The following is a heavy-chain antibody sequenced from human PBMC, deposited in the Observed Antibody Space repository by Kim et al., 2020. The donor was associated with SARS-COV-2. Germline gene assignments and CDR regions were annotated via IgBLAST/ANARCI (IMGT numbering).Heavy chain of an antibody. Sequence: GGSLRLSCAASGFTFSSYGMHWVRQAPGKGLEWVAVIWYDGSNKYYADSVKGRFTISRDNSKNTLYLQMNSLRAEDTAVYYCARGLLWFGELLWGFDYWGQGTLVTVSS. J-gene: IGHJ4*02. V-gene: IGHV3-33*01. CDR2: IWYDGSNK. CDR1: GFTFSSYG. D-gene: IGHD3-10*01. CDR3: ARGLLWFGELLWGFDY.